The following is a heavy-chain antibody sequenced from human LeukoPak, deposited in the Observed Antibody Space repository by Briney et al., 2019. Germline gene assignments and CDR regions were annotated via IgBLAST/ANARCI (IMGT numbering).Heavy chain of an antibody. Sequence: ASVKVSCKASGYTFTSYYMHWVRQAPGQGLEWMGIINPSGGSTNYAQKLQGRVTMTTDTSTSTAYMELRSLRSDDTAVYYCARAYYHDSSGYYFPVDYWGQGTLVTVSS. CDR2: INPSGGST. D-gene: IGHD3-22*01. CDR3: ARAYYHDSSGYYFPVDY. V-gene: IGHV1-46*01. J-gene: IGHJ4*02. CDR1: GYTFTSYY.